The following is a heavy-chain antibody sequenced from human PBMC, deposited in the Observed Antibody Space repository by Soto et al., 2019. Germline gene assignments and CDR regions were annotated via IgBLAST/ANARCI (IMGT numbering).Heavy chain of an antibody. J-gene: IGHJ6*02. CDR1: GGSISSGDYY. CDR2: TYYGGST. D-gene: IGHD6-13*01. Sequence: SETLSLTCTVSGGSISSGDYYWSWIRQPPGKGLEWIGNTYYGGSTYYNPSLKSRVTISIDTSKNHFSLKLSSVTAADTAVYYCTTDRSCSWYGGMDVWGQGTTVTVSS. CDR3: TTDRSCSWYGGMDV. V-gene: IGHV4-39*02.